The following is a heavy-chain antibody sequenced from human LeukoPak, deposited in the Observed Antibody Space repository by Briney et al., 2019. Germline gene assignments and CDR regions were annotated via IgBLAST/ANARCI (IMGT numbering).Heavy chain of an antibody. CDR1: GFTVSSYW. Sequence: GGSLRLSCAASGFTVSSYWRSWVRQAPGKGLEWVGRIKSKTDGGTTDYAAPVKGRFTISRDDSKNTLYLQMNSLKTEDTAVYYCRGERRTFDYWGQGTLVTVSS. CDR2: IKSKTDGGTT. CDR3: RGERRTFDY. J-gene: IGHJ4*02. D-gene: IGHD3-10*01. V-gene: IGHV3-15*01.